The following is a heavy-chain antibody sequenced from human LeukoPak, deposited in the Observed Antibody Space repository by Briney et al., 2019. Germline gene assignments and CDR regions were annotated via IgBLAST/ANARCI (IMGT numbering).Heavy chain of an antibody. Sequence: GSSVKVSCKASGGTFSSYAISWVRQAPGQGLEWMGGIIPIFGTANYAQKFQGRVTITTDESTSTAYMELSSLRSEDTAVYYCAKDSEKAVAGGGIDYWGQGTLVTVSS. J-gene: IGHJ4*02. CDR3: AKDSEKAVAGGGIDY. CDR2: IIPIFGTA. CDR1: GGTFSSYA. D-gene: IGHD6-19*01. V-gene: IGHV1-69*05.